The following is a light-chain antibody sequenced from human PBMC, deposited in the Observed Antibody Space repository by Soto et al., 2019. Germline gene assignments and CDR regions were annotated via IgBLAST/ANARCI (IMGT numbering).Light chain of an antibody. CDR2: DAS. Sequence: DIQMTQSPSSLSASVGDRVTITCRASQDISDFLAWYQQRPGKIPNLLVYDASTLQSGVPTRFSGSGSGTHFTPTISTLQLEDVASYSCKEYHSLLYIFGQGPRGE. CDR3: KEYHSLLYI. V-gene: IGKV1-27*01. J-gene: IGKJ2*01. CDR1: QDISDF.